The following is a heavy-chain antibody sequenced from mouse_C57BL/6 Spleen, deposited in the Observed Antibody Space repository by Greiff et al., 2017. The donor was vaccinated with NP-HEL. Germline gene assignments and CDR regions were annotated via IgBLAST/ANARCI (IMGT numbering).Heavy chain of an antibody. J-gene: IGHJ3*01. CDR2: IYPGDGDT. V-gene: IGHV1-82*01. D-gene: IGHD2-3*01. CDR3: ARWGYESAWFAY. CDR1: GYAFSSSW. Sequence: VMLVESGPELVKPGASVKISCKASGYAFSSSWMNWVKQRPGKGLEWIGRIYPGDGDTNYNGKFKGKATLTADKSSSTAYMQLSSLTSEDSAVYFCARWGYESAWFAYWGQGTLVTVSA.